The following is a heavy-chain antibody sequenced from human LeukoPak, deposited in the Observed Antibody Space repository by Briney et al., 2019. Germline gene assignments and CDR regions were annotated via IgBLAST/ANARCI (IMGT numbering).Heavy chain of an antibody. J-gene: IGHJ1*01. V-gene: IGHV1-24*01. CDR1: GYTLTELS. CDR3: ATQQLVRFVLRFQH. CDR2: FDPEDGET. D-gene: IGHD6-13*01. Sequence: ASAKVSCKVSGYTLTELSMHWVRQAPGKGLEWMGRFDPEDGETIYAQKFQGRVTMTEDTSTSTAYMELSSLRSEDTAVYYCATQQLVRFVLRFQHWGQGTLVTVSS.